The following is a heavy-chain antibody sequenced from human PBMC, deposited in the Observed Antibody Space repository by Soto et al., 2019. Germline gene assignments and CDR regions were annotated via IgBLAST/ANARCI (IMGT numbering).Heavy chain of an antibody. Sequence: ASVKVSCKVSGYTLTELSMHWVRQAPGKGLEWMGGFDPEDGETIYAQKFQGRVTMTEDTSTDTAYMELSSLRSEDTAVYYCATNSGYDSEGAFDIWGQGKMVTVSS. CDR2: FDPEDGET. CDR3: ATNSGYDSEGAFDI. CDR1: GYTLTELS. V-gene: IGHV1-24*01. J-gene: IGHJ3*02. D-gene: IGHD5-12*01.